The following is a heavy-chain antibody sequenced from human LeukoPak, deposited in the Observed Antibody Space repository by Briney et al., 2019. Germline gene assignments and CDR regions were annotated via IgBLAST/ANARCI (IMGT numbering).Heavy chain of an antibody. CDR2: IYSGGST. V-gene: IGHV3-53*01. Sequence: GGSLRLSCAASGFTFSSCAMSWVRRAPGKGLEWVSVIYSGGSTYYADSVKGRFTISRDNSKNTLYLQMNSLRAEDTAVYYCARDPAGGTFDYWGQGTLVTVSS. CDR1: GFTFSSCA. CDR3: ARDPAGGTFDY. J-gene: IGHJ4*02.